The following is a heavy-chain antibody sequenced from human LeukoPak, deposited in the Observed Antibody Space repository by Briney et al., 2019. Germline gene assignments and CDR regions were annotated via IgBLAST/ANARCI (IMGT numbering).Heavy chain of an antibody. J-gene: IGHJ6*03. CDR3: ARQISDYYYYYIDV. CDR1: GGSISSSHYY. CDR2: IYYSGTT. D-gene: IGHD3-10*01. Sequence: SETLSLNCTVSGGSISSSHYYWGWIRQTPGKGLEWIGTIYYSGTTYYNPSLESRATISEDTSKNQFSLTLRSVTAADTAVYYCARQISDYYYYYIDVWGKGTTVTVSS. V-gene: IGHV4-39*01.